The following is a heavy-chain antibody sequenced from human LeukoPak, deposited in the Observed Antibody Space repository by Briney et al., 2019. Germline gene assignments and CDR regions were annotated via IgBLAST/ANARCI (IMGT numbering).Heavy chain of an antibody. Sequence: PGGSLRLSCVASGFTVSNNYMSWVRQAPGKGLEWVSYISSSGSTIYYADSVEGRFTISRDNAKNSLYLQMNSLRAEDTAVYYCARDYSNPLPAYYYGMDVWGQGTTVTVSS. CDR2: ISSSGSTI. CDR3: ARDYSNPLPAYYYGMDV. CDR1: GFTVSNNY. V-gene: IGHV3-11*04. J-gene: IGHJ6*02. D-gene: IGHD4-11*01.